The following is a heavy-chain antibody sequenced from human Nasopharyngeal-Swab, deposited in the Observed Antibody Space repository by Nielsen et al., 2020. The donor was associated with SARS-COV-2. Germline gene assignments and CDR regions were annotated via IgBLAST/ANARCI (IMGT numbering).Heavy chain of an antibody. J-gene: IGHJ4*02. V-gene: IGHV3-74*01. D-gene: IGHD4-23*01. CDR1: GFSFSTFW. CDR3: ARDLGGFGGY. Sequence: GGSLRLSCAASGFSFSTFWMHWVRQVPGEGLVWVSRINTDGRRTNYAESVKGRFTISRDNVKNMLYLQMNNLRPEDTAVHYCARDLGGFGGYWGQGTLATVSS. CDR2: INTDGRRT.